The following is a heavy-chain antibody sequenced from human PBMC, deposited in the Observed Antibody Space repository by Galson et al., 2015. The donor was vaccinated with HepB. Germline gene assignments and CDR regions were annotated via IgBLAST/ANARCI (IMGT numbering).Heavy chain of an antibody. CDR1: GFTFSSYA. D-gene: IGHD2-8*01. CDR3: ARASFPGVWLLVGDY. V-gene: IGHV3-30*04. Sequence: SLRLSCAASGFTFSSYAMHWVHQAPGKGLEWVAVISYDGSNKYYADSVKGRFTISRDNSKNTLYLQMNSLRAEDTAVYYCARASFPGVWLLVGDYWGQGTLVTVSS. CDR2: ISYDGSNK. J-gene: IGHJ4*02.